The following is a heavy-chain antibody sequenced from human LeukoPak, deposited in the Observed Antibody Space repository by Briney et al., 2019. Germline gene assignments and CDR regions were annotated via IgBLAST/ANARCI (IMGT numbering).Heavy chain of an antibody. CDR1: AGSISSSSYS. J-gene: IGHJ6*03. CDR3: ARGRRQLAHYYYYMDV. D-gene: IGHD6-13*01. CDR2: IYYSGST. V-gene: IGHV4-39*01. Sequence: PSETLSLTCTVSAGSISSSSYSWGWIRQPPGKGLEWIGSIYYSGSTYFNPSLKSRVTISVDTSKNQFSLKLSSVTAADTAVYYCARGRRQLAHYYYYMDVWGKGTTVTVSS.